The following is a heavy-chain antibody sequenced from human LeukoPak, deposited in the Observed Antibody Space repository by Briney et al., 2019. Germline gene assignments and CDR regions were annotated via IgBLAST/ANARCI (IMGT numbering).Heavy chain of an antibody. CDR1: GFTFSSYA. V-gene: IGHV3-30*04. D-gene: IGHD3-10*02. Sequence: GGSLRLSCAASGFTFSSYAMHWVRQAPGKGLEWVAVISYDGSNKYYADSVKGRFTISRDNAKNSLYLQMNSLRAEDTAVYYCAELGITMIGGVWSKGTTVTISS. J-gene: IGHJ6*04. CDR2: ISYDGSNK. CDR3: AELGITMIGGV.